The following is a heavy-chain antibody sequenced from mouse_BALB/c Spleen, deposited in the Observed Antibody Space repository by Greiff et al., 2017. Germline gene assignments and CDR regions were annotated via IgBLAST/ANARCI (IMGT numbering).Heavy chain of an antibody. V-gene: IGHV2-9*02. J-gene: IGHJ4*01. Sequence: VQLQESGPGLVAPSQSLSITCTVSGFSLTSYGVHWVRQPPGKGLEWLGVIWAGGSTNYNSALMSRLSISKDNSKSQVFLKMNSLQTDDTAMYYCARDYYGYGYAMDYWGQGTSGTVSS. CDR2: IWAGGST. CDR1: GFSLTSYG. CDR3: ARDYYGYGYAMDY. D-gene: IGHD1-2*01.